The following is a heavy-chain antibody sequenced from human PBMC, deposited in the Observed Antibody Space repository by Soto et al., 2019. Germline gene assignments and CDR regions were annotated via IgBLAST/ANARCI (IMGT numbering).Heavy chain of an antibody. CDR1: GFTFNIYW. D-gene: IGHD1-1*01. Sequence: EVQLVESGGGLVQPGGSLRLSCVASGFTFNIYWMHWVRQAPGKGLEWVSRFDNDGSATTYADSVKGRFTISRDNAKNTLFLQMNTLRVDDTAVYYCARDNWNSYWGQGTLVTVSS. V-gene: IGHV3-74*01. J-gene: IGHJ4*02. CDR2: FDNDGSAT. CDR3: ARDNWNSY.